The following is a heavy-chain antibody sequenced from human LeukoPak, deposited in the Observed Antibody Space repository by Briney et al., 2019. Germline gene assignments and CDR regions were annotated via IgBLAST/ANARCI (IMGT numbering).Heavy chain of an antibody. Sequence: SETLSLTCIVSGDSISSYYWSWIRQPPGQGLEWIGYISYSGSTNYNSSLKCRVTISIDTSKNQFSLKLSSVTAADTAVYYCARVRYGSGSYSSWFDPWGQGTLVTVSS. CDR1: GDSISSYY. CDR3: ARVRYGSGSYSSWFDP. CDR2: ISYSGST. V-gene: IGHV4-59*01. J-gene: IGHJ5*02. D-gene: IGHD3-10*01.